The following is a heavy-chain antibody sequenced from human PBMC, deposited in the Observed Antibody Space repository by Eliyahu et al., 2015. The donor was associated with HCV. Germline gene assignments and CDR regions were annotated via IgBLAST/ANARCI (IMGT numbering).Heavy chain of an antibody. D-gene: IGHD3-22*01. V-gene: IGHV3-23*04. CDR3: AKRHDINGPTGYFDH. J-gene: IGHJ4*02. CDR1: GFXFMNYA. Sequence: EVQVVESGGDLVQPGESLRLSCTASGFXFMNYAMSWVRQAPGKGLEWVSSITGSGAEAYFADSVRGRFSISRDNSQNTVSLEMNSLRAEDTAIYYCAKRHDINGPTGYFDHWGQGTLVTVSS. CDR2: ITGSGAEA.